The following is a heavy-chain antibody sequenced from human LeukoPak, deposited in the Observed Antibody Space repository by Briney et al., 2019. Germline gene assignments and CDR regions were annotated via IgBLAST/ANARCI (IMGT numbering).Heavy chain of an antibody. Sequence: SETLSLTCTVSGGSISGYYWSWIRQPPGKTLEWIGYIFYTGSTNYNPSLRSRVTISVDTSKNQFSLKVNSVTAADTAVYYCARVEYDGIAAAGSLDYWGQGTLVTVSS. CDR2: IFYTGST. D-gene: IGHD6-13*01. CDR3: ARVEYDGIAAAGSLDY. CDR1: GGSISGYY. J-gene: IGHJ4*02. V-gene: IGHV4-59*01.